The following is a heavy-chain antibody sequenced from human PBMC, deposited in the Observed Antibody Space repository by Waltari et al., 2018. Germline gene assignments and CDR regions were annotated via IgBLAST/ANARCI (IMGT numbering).Heavy chain of an antibody. Sequence: EVQLVESGGGLVQPGGSLRLSCAASGFTLSSYWMSWVSQGPGKGMEWGAKLRTDGSEEYYVDSVRGRFTISRDNAKNSLFLQMNSLRPEDTAVYYCARDQWFAFDIWGQGTMVTVSS. CDR1: GFTLSSYW. V-gene: IGHV3-7*01. CDR3: ARDQWFAFDI. D-gene: IGHD3-22*01. CDR2: LRTDGSEE. J-gene: IGHJ3*02.